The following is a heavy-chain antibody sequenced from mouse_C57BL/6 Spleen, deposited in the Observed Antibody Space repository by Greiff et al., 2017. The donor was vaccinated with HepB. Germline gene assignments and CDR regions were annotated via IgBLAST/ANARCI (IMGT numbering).Heavy chain of an antibody. CDR1: GYTFTSYG. CDR3: ARITTVVATDAMDY. CDR2: IYPRSGNT. J-gene: IGHJ4*01. V-gene: IGHV1-81*01. D-gene: IGHD1-1*01. Sequence: VKLQESGAELARPGASVKLSCKASGYTFTSYGISWVKQRTGQGLEWIGEIYPRSGNTYYNEKFKGKATLTADKSSSTAYMELRSLTSEDSAVYFCARITTVVATDAMDYGGQGTSVTVSS.